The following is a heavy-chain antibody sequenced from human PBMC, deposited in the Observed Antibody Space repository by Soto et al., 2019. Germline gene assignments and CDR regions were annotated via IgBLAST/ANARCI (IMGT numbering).Heavy chain of an antibody. J-gene: IGHJ4*02. D-gene: IGHD7-27*01. CDR2: ISYDGSNK. CDR1: GFTFSSYG. V-gene: IGHV3-30*18. CDR3: AKDLGSPGDY. Sequence: GALRLSCAASGFTFSSYGMHWVRQAPGKGLEWVAVISYDGSNKYYADSVKGRFTISRDNSKNTLYLQMNSLRAEDTAVYYCAKDLGSPGDYWGQGTLVTVSS.